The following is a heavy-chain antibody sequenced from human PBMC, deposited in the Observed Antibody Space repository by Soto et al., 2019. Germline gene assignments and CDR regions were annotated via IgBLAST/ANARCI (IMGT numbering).Heavy chain of an antibody. J-gene: IGHJ4*02. V-gene: IGHV4-59*08. CDR1: GGSISRYY. CDR2: IYYSGST. D-gene: IGHD4-4*01. CDR3: ASHSNRNYGLYYFDF. Sequence: PSETLSLTCTVSGGSISRYYWSWIRQPPGKGLEWIGYIYYSGSTNYNPSLKSRVTISVDTSKNQFSLKLSSVTAADTAVYYCASHSNRNYGLYYFDFWGLGALVTVSS.